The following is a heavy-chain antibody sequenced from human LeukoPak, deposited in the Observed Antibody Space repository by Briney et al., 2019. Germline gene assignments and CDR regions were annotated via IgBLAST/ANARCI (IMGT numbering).Heavy chain of an antibody. J-gene: IGHJ6*03. V-gene: IGHV3-30*01. CDR2: ISYDGSNK. CDR1: GFTFSSYA. Sequence: GGSLRLSCAASGFTFSSYAMHWVRQAPGKGLEWVATISYDGSNKYYADSVKGRFTISRDNSKNTPYLQMNSLRAEDTAAYYCARDSGNIYYYMDVWGKGTTVTVSS. CDR3: ARDSGNIYYYMDV. D-gene: IGHD2/OR15-2a*01.